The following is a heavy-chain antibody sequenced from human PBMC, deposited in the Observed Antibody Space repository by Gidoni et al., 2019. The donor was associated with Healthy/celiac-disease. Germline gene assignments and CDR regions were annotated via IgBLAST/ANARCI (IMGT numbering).Heavy chain of an antibody. J-gene: IGHJ4*02. V-gene: IGHV3-21*01. D-gene: IGHD1-26*01. Sequence: EVQLVESGGGLVKPGGSLRLSCAPSVFTFSSSLMSWVRQAPGKGLEGVSAIRSSSSYINYADSVKGRFTSSRDNAKNSLYLQMNSLRAEDTAVYYCARDTYYAGFDYWGQGTLVTVSS. CDR1: VFTFSSSL. CDR2: IRSSSSYI. CDR3: ARDTYYAGFDY.